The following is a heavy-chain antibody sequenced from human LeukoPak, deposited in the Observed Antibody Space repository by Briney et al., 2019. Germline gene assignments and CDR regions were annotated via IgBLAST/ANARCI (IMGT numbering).Heavy chain of an antibody. CDR2: IYSGNNT. V-gene: IGHV3-53*01. CDR3: ASEVAGGRFDY. Sequence: GGSLRLSCAASGFTVSSNYMSWVRQAPGKGLEWVSVIYSGNNTDYADSVRGRFTISTDNSKNTLYPQMNSLRAEDTAVYYCASEVAGGRFDYWGQGTLVTVSS. CDR1: GFTVSSNY. J-gene: IGHJ4*02. D-gene: IGHD1-26*01.